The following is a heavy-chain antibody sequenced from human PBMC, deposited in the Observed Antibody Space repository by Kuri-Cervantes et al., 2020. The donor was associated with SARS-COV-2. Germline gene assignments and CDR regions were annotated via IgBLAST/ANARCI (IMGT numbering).Heavy chain of an antibody. CDR1: GYTFTSYD. J-gene: IGHJ5*02. V-gene: IGHV1-8*03. CDR2: MNPNSGNT. Sequence: SVKVSCKASGYTFTSYDINWVRQATGQGLEWMGWMNPNSGNTGYAQKFQGRVTITRNTSISTAYMELSSLRSEDTAVYYCASYSSGYYYVLENWFDPWGQGTLVTVSS. CDR3: ASYSSGYYYVLENWFDP. D-gene: IGHD3-22*01.